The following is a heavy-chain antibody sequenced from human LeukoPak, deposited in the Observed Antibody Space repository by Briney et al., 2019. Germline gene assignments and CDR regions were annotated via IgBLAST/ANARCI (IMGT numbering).Heavy chain of an antibody. Sequence: GGSLRLSCAASGFTFSTSVMHWVRQAPGKGLEWVTLISFDGSNKYYADSVKGRFTISRDNSKDRLYLQMNGLRPDDTAVYYCARGIYYDILTGPPDYWGQGTLGTVSS. V-gene: IGHV3-30*04. J-gene: IGHJ4*02. CDR3: ARGIYYDILTGPPDY. CDR1: GFTFSTSV. CDR2: ISFDGSNK. D-gene: IGHD3-9*01.